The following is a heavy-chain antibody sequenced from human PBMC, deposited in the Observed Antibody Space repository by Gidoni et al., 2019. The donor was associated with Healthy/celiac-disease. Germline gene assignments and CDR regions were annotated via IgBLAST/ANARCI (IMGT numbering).Heavy chain of an antibody. Sequence: EVQLVESGGGLVQPGGSLRLSCAASGFTFSSDSMNWVRQAPGKGLEWVSYIRSSSSTIYYADSVKCRFTISSDNAKNSLYLQMNSLRDEDTALYYCARGDEPTGGPLRFLEWFPNYYYYYGMDVWGQGTTVTVSS. J-gene: IGHJ6*02. CDR2: IRSSSSTI. CDR1: GFTFSSDS. CDR3: ARGDEPTGGPLRFLEWFPNYYYYYGMDV. V-gene: IGHV3-48*02. D-gene: IGHD3-3*01.